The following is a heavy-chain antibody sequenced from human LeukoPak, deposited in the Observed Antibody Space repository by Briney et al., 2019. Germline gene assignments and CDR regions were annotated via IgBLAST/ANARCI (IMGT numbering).Heavy chain of an antibody. CDR1: GFTFSSYA. V-gene: IGHV3-23*01. D-gene: IGHD3-10*01. J-gene: IGHJ4*02. CDR3: AKDPYLWFGEPY. Sequence: GGSLRLSCAASGFTFSSYAMSWVRRAPGKGLEWVSAISGSGGSTYYADSVKGRFTISRDNSKNTLYLQMNSLRAEDTAVYYCAKDPYLWFGEPYWGQGTLVTVSS. CDR2: ISGSGGST.